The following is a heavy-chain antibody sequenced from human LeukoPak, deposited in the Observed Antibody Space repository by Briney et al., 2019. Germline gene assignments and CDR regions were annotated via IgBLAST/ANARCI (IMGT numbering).Heavy chain of an antibody. CDR2: IYHSGST. Sequence: PSETLSLTCAVSGYSISSGYYWGWIRPPPGKGLEWIGIIYHSGSTYYNPSLKSRVTISVDTSKNQFSLKLSSVTAADTAVYYCASYGCSSTSCYGPPDLWGRGTLVTVSS. CDR3: ASYGCSSTSCYGPPDL. V-gene: IGHV4-38-2*01. D-gene: IGHD2-2*01. CDR1: GYSISSGYY. J-gene: IGHJ2*01.